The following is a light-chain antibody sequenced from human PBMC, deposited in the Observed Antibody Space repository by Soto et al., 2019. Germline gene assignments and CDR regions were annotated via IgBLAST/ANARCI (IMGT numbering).Light chain of an antibody. CDR1: DDITNY. J-gene: IGKJ4*01. Sequence: IQLTQSPSSLSASVGDRVTVTCRASDDITNYLAWYQQKAGKAPKLLIYDASTLYSGVQSRFSGSGSGTDFTLTIRGLQPEDFATYYCKQLSRYPSTFGGGTKVDIK. CDR2: DAS. V-gene: IGKV1-9*01. CDR3: KQLSRYPST.